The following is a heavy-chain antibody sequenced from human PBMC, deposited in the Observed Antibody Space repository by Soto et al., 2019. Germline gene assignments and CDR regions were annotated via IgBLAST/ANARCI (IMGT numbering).Heavy chain of an antibody. CDR2: ISHDGSNK. Sequence: QVQLVESEGGVVQPGRSLRLSCAASGFTFSSYGMHWVRQAPGSGLELVAVISHDGSNKYYADSVKGRFTISRDNSKNTLYQQMNSVRAEDTAGYYCAKQGGVMYSLDYWGQGTLVTVSS. V-gene: IGHV3-30*18. CDR3: AKQGGVMYSLDY. CDR1: GFTFSSYG. J-gene: IGHJ4*02. D-gene: IGHD3-16*01.